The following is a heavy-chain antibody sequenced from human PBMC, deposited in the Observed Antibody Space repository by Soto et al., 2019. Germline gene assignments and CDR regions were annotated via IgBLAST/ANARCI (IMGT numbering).Heavy chain of an antibody. V-gene: IGHV3-53*04. Sequence: GGSLRLSCAASGFTVSSNYMSWVRQAPGKGLEWVSVIYSGGSTYYADSVKGRFTISRHNSKNTLYLQMNSLRAEDTAVYYCARVTITIFGVVIPDAFDIWGQGTMVTVSS. CDR1: GFTVSSNY. D-gene: IGHD3-3*01. CDR3: ARVTITIFGVVIPDAFDI. CDR2: IYSGGST. J-gene: IGHJ3*02.